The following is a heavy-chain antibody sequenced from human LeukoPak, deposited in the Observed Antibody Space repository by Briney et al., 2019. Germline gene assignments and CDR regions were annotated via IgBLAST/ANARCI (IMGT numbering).Heavy chain of an antibody. V-gene: IGHV4-34*01. Sequence: SETLSLTCAVYGGSFSGYYWSRIRQPPGKGLEWIREINHSGSTNYNPSLKSRVTISVDTSKNQFSLKMTSVTAADTAVYFCAKYGYSGWAIDNWGQGTLVTVSS. CDR1: GGSFSGYY. J-gene: IGHJ4*02. CDR2: INHSGST. D-gene: IGHD5-12*01. CDR3: AKYGYSGWAIDN.